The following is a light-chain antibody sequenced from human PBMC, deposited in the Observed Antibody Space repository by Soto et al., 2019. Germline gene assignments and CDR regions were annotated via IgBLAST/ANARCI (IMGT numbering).Light chain of an antibody. J-gene: IGKJ1*01. CDR2: AAS. CDR3: QQSYSSPWT. Sequence: DIQMTQSPSSLSASVGDRVTITCRASQGISNHLAWYQQKPGRAPKLQIYAASNLQSGVPSRFSGSGSGTDFTLTIRSLQPEDFATYFCQQSYSSPWTFGQGTKVDIK. CDR1: QGISNH. V-gene: IGKV1-39*01.